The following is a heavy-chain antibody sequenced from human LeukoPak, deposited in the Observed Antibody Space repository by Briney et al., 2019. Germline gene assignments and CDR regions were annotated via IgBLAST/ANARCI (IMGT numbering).Heavy chain of an antibody. CDR2: IYTSGST. CDR1: GGSISSYY. V-gene: IGHV4-4*07. D-gene: IGHD6-19*01. Sequence: PSETLSFTCTVSGGSISSYYWSWIRQPAGKGLEWIGRIYTSGSTNYNPSLKSRVTMSIDTSKNQFSLKLRSVTAADTAVYYCARDPPDSSRWFDPWGQGTLVTVSS. J-gene: IGHJ5*02. CDR3: ARDPPDSSRWFDP.